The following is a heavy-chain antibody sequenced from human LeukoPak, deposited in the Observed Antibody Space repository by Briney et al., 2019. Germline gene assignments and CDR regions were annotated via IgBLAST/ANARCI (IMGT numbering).Heavy chain of an antibody. CDR1: GGSISSSSYY. D-gene: IGHD6-19*01. CDR3: ARGNWDSSGWYGPYYFDY. CDR2: IYYSGST. V-gene: IGHV4-39*07. Sequence: SETLSLTCTVSGGSISSSSYYWGWIRQPPGKGLEWIGSIYYSGSTYYNPSLKSRVTISVDTSKNQFSLKLSSVTAADTAVYYCARGNWDSSGWYGPYYFDYWGQGTLVTVSS. J-gene: IGHJ4*02.